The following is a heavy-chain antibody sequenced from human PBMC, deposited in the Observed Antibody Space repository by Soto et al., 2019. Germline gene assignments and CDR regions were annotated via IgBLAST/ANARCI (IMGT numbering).Heavy chain of an antibody. CDR1: GFTFSSYS. Sequence: EVQLVESGGGLVKPGGSMRLSCAASGFTFSSYSMNWVRQAPGKGLEWVSSISSSSSYIYYADSVKGRFTISRDNAKNSLYLQMNSLGGEDTAVYYCARVGFYGSGSCLDYWGQGTLVTGSS. D-gene: IGHD3-10*01. V-gene: IGHV3-21*01. J-gene: IGHJ4*02. CDR2: ISSSSSYI. CDR3: ARVGFYGSGSCLDY.